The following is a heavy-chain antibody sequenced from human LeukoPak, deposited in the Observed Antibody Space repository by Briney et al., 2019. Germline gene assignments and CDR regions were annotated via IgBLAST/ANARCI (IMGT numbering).Heavy chain of an antibody. V-gene: IGHV4-34*01. D-gene: IGHD5-18*01. Sequence: PSETLSLTCAVYGGSFSGYYWSWIRQPPGKGLEWIGEINHSGSTNYNPSLKSRVTISVDTSKNQFSLKLSSVTAADTAVYYCARQGGGVRYGLRNYYYYYMDVWGKGTTVTISS. CDR1: GGSFSGYY. CDR2: INHSGST. CDR3: ARQGGGVRYGLRNYYYYYMDV. J-gene: IGHJ6*03.